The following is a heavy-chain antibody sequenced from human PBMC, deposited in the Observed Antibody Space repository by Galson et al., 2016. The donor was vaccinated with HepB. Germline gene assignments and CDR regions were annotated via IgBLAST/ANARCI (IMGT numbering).Heavy chain of an antibody. CDR2: ISTNGATI. J-gene: IGHJ4*02. CDR3: AKFASGTYYLDSFDY. Sequence: SLRLSCAVSGFSFTTSTMNWVRQAPGKGLESISYISTNGATIHYADSVKGRFTVSRDNSKNTVYLQMNSLRAEDTAVYYCAKFASGTYYLDSFDYWGQGTLVTVSS. D-gene: IGHD3-10*01. V-gene: IGHV3-48*01. CDR1: GFSFTTST.